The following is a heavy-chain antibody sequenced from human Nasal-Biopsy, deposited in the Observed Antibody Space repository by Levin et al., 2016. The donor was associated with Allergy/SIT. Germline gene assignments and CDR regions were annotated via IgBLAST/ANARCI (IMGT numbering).Heavy chain of an antibody. D-gene: IGHD2/OR15-2a*01. J-gene: IGHJ6*02. V-gene: IGHV3-30*18. Sequence: GESLKISCAARLDSRSRPMPCTGSARLQARGWIGLVLYHMDGTVEYYIDSVKGRFTISRDNSKNTLFLQMNSLRTEDTALYYCAKDNRGAGRSFPDHGMDVWGQGTTVTVSS. CDR3: AKDNRGAGRSFPDHGMDV. CDR1: DSRSRPMP. CDR2: YHMDGTVE.